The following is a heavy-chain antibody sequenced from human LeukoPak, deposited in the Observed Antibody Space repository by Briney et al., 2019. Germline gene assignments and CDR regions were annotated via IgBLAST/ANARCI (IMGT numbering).Heavy chain of an antibody. CDR2: ISGSGGST. V-gene: IGHV3-23*01. Sequence: GGSLRLSCAASGFTFSSYAMSWVRQAPGKGLEWVSAISGSGGSTYYADSVKGRFTISRDNSKNTLYLQMNSLRAEDTAVYYCARDVVPGFYHMDVWGEGTTVTVSS. J-gene: IGHJ6*03. CDR1: GFTFSSYA. D-gene: IGHD2-8*01. CDR3: ARDVVPGFYHMDV.